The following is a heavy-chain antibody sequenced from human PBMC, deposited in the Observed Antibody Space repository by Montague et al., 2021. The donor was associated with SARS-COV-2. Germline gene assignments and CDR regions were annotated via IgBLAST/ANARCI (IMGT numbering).Heavy chain of an antibody. J-gene: IGHJ4*02. D-gene: IGHD3-22*01. CDR3: ARDSHYYDSSGHFDY. V-gene: IGHV4-39*07. Sequence: SETLSLTCTVSGGSISSSSYYWGWIRQPPGKGLEWIGTIYYSGSTYYNPSLKSRVTLSVDTSKNQFSLKLSSVTAADTAVYYCARDSHYYDSSGHFDYWGQGTLVTVSS. CDR2: IYYSGST. CDR1: GGSISSSSYY.